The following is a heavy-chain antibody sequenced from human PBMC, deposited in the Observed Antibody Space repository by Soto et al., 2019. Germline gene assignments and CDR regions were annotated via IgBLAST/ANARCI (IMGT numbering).Heavy chain of an antibody. D-gene: IGHD5-18*01. V-gene: IGHV3-23*01. J-gene: IGHJ3*02. Sequence: PGGSLRLACPASGFTFSSYAMSWVRQAPGKGLEWVSAISGSGGSTYYADSVKGRFTISRDKSKNTLYLQMNSLRAEDTAVYYCAKDQIVSYGPYDAFDIWGQGPMVTVSS. CDR2: ISGSGGST. CDR3: AKDQIVSYGPYDAFDI. CDR1: GFTFSSYA.